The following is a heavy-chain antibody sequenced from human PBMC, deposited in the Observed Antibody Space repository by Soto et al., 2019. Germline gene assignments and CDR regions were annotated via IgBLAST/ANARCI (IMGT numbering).Heavy chain of an antibody. CDR1: GGCVSSGGYD. J-gene: IGHJ5*02. V-gene: IGHV4-31*11. D-gene: IGHD3-22*01. CDR2: IYYSGST. Sequence: SETLSLTCAVSGGCVSSGGYDGSWIRQHPGKGLEWIGYIYYSGSTYYNPSLKSRVTISVDTSKNQFSLKLSSVTAADTAVYYCARWGLSSGYYYWFDPWGQGTLVTVSS. CDR3: ARWGLSSGYYYWFDP.